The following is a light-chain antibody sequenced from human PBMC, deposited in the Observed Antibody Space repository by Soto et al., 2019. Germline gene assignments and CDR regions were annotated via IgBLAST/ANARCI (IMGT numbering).Light chain of an antibody. Sequence: EIVLTQSPDTLSLSPGETATLSCTASQSISTKLGRYQQKSGQAPRLLIYDASNRATGIPDRFSASGSGTDFTLTISRLEPEEFAVYYCQQYGTSPYSFGQGPKLEIK. CDR3: QQYGTSPYS. V-gene: IGKV3-20*01. CDR1: QSISTK. CDR2: DAS. J-gene: IGKJ2*03.